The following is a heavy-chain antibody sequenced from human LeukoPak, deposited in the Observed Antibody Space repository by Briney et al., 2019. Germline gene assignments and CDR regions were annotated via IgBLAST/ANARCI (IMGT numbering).Heavy chain of an antibody. Sequence: PGGSLRLSCAASGFTFSSHSMNWVRQAPGKGLEWVSSISPSGNYIYYADSVEGRFTTSRDNAKNSLYLQMNSLRAEDTAVYYCARDLSSSTSCYSYWGQGTLVTVSS. J-gene: IGHJ4*02. CDR3: ARDLSSSTSCYSY. D-gene: IGHD2-2*01. V-gene: IGHV3-21*01. CDR2: ISPSGNYI. CDR1: GFTFSSHS.